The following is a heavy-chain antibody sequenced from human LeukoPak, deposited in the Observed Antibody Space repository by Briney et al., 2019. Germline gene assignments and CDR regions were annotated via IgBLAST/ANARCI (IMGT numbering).Heavy chain of an antibody. CDR1: GFTFSSYA. CDR2: ISYDGSNK. D-gene: IGHD6-19*01. CDR3: ARDFRYSSGWYRFYYYYMDV. J-gene: IGHJ6*03. V-gene: IGHV3-30*04. Sequence: GGSLRLSCAASGFTFSSYAMHWVRQAPGKGLEWVAVISYDGSNKYYADSVKGRSTISRDNSKNTLYLQMNSLRAEDTAVYYCARDFRYSSGWYRFYYYYMDVWGKGTTVTVSS.